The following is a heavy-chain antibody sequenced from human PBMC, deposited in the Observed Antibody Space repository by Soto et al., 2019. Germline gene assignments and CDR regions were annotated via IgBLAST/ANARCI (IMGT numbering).Heavy chain of an antibody. CDR3: TRDRVAAGGHYYYYGSAF. CDR2: IRSKAYGGTT. CDR1: GFTFGDYA. J-gene: IGHJ6*04. Sequence: PGEYLRLSCTASGFTFGDYAMSWFRQAPGKGLEWVGFIRSKAYGGTTEYAASVKGRFTISRDDSKSIAYLQMNSLKTEDTAVYDCTRDRVAAGGHYYYYGSAFWGIGTTVPVSS. V-gene: IGHV3-49*03. D-gene: IGHD6-13*01.